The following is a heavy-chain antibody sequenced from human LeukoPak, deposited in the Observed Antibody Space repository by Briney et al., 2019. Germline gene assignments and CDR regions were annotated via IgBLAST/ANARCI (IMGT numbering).Heavy chain of an antibody. CDR3: AKSNSGSYGFDY. CDR1: GFTLSNHA. Sequence: PGGSLRLSCAASGFTLSNHAMNWVRQAPGKVLEWVSEISDSDGSTHYADSVKGRFTISRDNSKNTLYLQMNSLRAEDTAVYYCAKSNSGSYGFDYWGQGTLVTVSS. V-gene: IGHV3-23*01. D-gene: IGHD1-26*01. J-gene: IGHJ4*02. CDR2: ISDSDGST.